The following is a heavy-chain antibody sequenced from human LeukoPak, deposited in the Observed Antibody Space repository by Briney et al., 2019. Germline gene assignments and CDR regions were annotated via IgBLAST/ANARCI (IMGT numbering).Heavy chain of an antibody. J-gene: IGHJ4*02. V-gene: IGHV4-59*01. CDR3: ARAGGGHSFNY. CDR1: GVSISSYY. D-gene: IGHD3-16*01. CDR2: LYYSGNT. Sequence: SETLSLTCTVSGVSISSYYWSWIRQPPGKGLEWIGYLYYSGNTNYNPSLKSRVTISVDTSKNQFSLKLSSVTAADTAVYYCARAGGGHSFNYWGQGTLVTVSS.